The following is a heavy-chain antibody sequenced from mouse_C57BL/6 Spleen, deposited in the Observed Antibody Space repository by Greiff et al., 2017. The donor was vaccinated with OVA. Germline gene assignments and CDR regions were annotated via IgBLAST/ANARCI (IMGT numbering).Heavy chain of an antibody. V-gene: IGHV1-15*01. Sequence: QVQLQQSGAELVRPGASVTLSCKASGYTFTDYEMHWVKQTPVHGLEWIGALDPETGGTAYNQKFKGKAILTADKSSSTAYMELRSLTSEDSAVYYCTRGAFAYWGQGTLVTVSA. J-gene: IGHJ3*01. CDR1: GYTFTDYE. CDR3: TRGAFAY. CDR2: LDPETGGT.